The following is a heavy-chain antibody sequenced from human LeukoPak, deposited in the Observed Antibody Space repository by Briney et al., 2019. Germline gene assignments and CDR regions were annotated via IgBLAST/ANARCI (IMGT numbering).Heavy chain of an antibody. CDR3: VNEVGTYYYGMDV. CDR2: ISSNGGST. J-gene: IGHJ6*02. CDR1: GFTFSSYA. Sequence: GSLRLSCSASGFTFSSYAMHWVRQAPGKGLEYVSAISSNGGSTYYADSVKGRFTISRDNSKNTLYLQMSSLRAEDTAVYYCVNEVGTYYYGMDVWGQGTTVTVSS. V-gene: IGHV3-64D*06. D-gene: IGHD1-1*01.